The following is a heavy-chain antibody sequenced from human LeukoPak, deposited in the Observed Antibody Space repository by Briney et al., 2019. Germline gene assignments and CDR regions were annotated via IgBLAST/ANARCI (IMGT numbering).Heavy chain of an antibody. J-gene: IGHJ4*02. Sequence: SETLSLTCTVSGVSISSSNSYWGWIRQPPGKGLEWIGSIYYSGNTYYNASLKSQVSISIDTSKNQFSLKLTSVTAADTAVYYCARRPSYSDWLLDYWGQGTLVTVSS. CDR2: IYYSGNT. D-gene: IGHD3-9*01. V-gene: IGHV4-39*01. CDR3: ARRPSYSDWLLDY. CDR1: GVSISSSNSY.